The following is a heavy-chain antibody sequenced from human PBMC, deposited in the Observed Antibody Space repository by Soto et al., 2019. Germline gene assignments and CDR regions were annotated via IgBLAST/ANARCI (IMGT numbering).Heavy chain of an antibody. Sequence: SETLSLTCTVSGGSISSSSYYWGWIRQPPGKGLEWIGSIYYSGSTYYNPSLKSRVTISVDTSKNQFSLKLSSVTAADTAVYYCARHLPGSYYGFDYWGQGTLVTVSS. D-gene: IGHD1-26*01. CDR1: GGSISSSSYY. CDR3: ARHLPGSYYGFDY. J-gene: IGHJ4*02. V-gene: IGHV4-39*01. CDR2: IYYSGST.